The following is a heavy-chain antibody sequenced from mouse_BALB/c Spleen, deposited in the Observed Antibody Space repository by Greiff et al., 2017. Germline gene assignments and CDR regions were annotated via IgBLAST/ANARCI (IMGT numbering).Heavy chain of an antibody. CDR1: GFTFSSYA. V-gene: IGHV5-6-5*01. CDR2: ISSGGST. Sequence: VQLKESGGGLVKPGGSLKLSCAASGFTFSSYAMSWVRQTPEKRLEWVASISSGGSTYYPDSVKGRFTISRDNARNILYLQMSSLRSEDTARYYGARGYGNYWFAYWGQGTLVTVSA. J-gene: IGHJ3*01. CDR3: ARGYGNYWFAY. D-gene: IGHD2-10*02.